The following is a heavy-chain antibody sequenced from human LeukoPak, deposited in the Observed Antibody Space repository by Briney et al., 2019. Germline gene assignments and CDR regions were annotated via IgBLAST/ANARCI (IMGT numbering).Heavy chain of an antibody. D-gene: IGHD2/OR15-2a*01. J-gene: IGHJ6*03. CDR1: GGTISSYY. CDR2: IDTRGST. V-gene: IGHV4-4*07. CDR3: ARLTPTTLSLYYYYMDV. Sequence: SETLSLTCTVSGGTISSYYWSWIRQPAGKGLEWIGRIDTRGSTNYNPSLKSRVTMSVDTSKNQFSLKLSAVTAADTAVYYCARLTPTTLSLYYYYMDVWGKGTTVTVSS.